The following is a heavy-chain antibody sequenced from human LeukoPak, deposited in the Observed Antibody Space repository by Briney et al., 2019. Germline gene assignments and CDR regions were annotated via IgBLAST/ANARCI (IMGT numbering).Heavy chain of an antibody. J-gene: IGHJ6*03. CDR2: IVVGSGNT. Sequence: SVKVSCKASGFTFTSSAMQWVRQARGQRLEWIGWIVVGSGNTSYAQKFQGGVTMTRDMSTSTVYMELSSLRSEDTAVYYCAPTTNSSGWYYMDVWGKGTTVTVSS. CDR3: APTTNSSGWYYMDV. D-gene: IGHD6-19*01. V-gene: IGHV1-58*02. CDR1: GFTFTSSA.